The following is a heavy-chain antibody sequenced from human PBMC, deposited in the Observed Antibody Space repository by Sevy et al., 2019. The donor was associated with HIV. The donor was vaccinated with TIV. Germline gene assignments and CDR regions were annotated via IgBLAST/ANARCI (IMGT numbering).Heavy chain of an antibody. CDR2: MNPNSGNT. Sequence: VSVKVSCKASGYTFTSYDINWVRQATGQGLEWMGWMNPNSGNTGYAQKFQGRVTITRNTSISTAYMELSSLRSEDTAVYYCARAWGDFWSGYPYGMDVWGQGTTVTVSS. D-gene: IGHD3-3*01. CDR1: GYTFTSYD. V-gene: IGHV1-8*03. J-gene: IGHJ6*02. CDR3: ARAWGDFWSGYPYGMDV.